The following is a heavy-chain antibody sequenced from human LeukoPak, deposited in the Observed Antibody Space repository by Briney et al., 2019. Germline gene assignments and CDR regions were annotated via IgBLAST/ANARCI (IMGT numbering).Heavy chain of an antibody. J-gene: IGHJ4*02. CDR2: ISGSGGST. CDR1: GFTFSSYA. CDR3: AKGSYYDSSGSFYFDY. V-gene: IGHV3-23*01. Sequence: GGSLRLSCAASGFTFSSYAMSWVRQAPGKGLEWVSAISGSGGSTYYADSVKGRFTISRDNSKNTLFLQMNSLRAEDTAVYYCAKGSYYDSSGSFYFDYWGQGTLVTVSS. D-gene: IGHD3-22*01.